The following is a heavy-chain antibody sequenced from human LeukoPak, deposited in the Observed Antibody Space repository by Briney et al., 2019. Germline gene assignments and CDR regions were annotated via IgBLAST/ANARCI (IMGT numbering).Heavy chain of an antibody. CDR2: FNPEDGET. CDR1: GYTLTELS. V-gene: IGHV1-24*01. D-gene: IGHD1-26*01. J-gene: IGHJ4*02. Sequence: ASVKVSCKVSGYTLTELSMHWVRQAPGKGLEWMGGFNPEDGETIYAQKFQGRVTMTEDTSTDTAYMELSSLRSEDTAVYYCATLGLVGAPSWDYCGQATLVTVSS. CDR3: ATLGLVGAPSWDY.